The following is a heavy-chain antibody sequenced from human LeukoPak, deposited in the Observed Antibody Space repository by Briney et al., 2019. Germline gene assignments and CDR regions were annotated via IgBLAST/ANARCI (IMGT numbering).Heavy chain of an antibody. D-gene: IGHD6-19*01. J-gene: IGHJ4*02. CDR2: IGGSGGGT. CDR1: GFTFSSCA. Sequence: GGSLRLSCAASGFTFSSCAMSWVRQAPGKGLEWVSAIGGSGGGTYYADSVKGRFTISRDNSKNTLSLQMNSLRAEDTAVYYCAKEGEGYSSGWFVDYWGQGTLVTVSS. V-gene: IGHV3-23*01. CDR3: AKEGEGYSSGWFVDY.